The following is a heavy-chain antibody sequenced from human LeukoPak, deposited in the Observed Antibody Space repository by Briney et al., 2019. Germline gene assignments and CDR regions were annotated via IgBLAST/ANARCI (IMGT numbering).Heavy chain of an antibody. CDR1: GFTFSSYA. V-gene: IGHV3-30*04. J-gene: IGHJ4*02. CDR2: ISYDGSNK. Sequence: GGSLRLSCAASGFTFSSYAMHWVRQAPGKGLEWVAVISYDGSNKYYADSVKGRFTISRDNSKNTLYLQMNSLRAEDTAVYYCAKDKRVYFDWLLSHFDYWGQGTLVTVSS. CDR3: AKDKRVYFDWLLSHFDY. D-gene: IGHD3-9*01.